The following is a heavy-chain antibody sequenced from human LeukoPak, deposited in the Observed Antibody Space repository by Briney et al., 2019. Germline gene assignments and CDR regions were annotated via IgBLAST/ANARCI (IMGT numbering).Heavy chain of an antibody. CDR1: GFTFSSYA. Sequence: GGSLRLSCAASGFTFSSYAMSWVRQAPGKGLEWVSAISGSGGSTYYADSVKGRFTISRDNAKNSLYLQMNSLRSEDTAVYYCAREDGGWFGATYWGQGTLVAVSS. V-gene: IGHV3-23*01. CDR3: AREDGGWFGATY. CDR2: ISGSGGST. D-gene: IGHD6-19*01. J-gene: IGHJ4*02.